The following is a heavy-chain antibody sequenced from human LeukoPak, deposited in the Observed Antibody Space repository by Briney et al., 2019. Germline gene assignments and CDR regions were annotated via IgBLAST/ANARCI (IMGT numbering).Heavy chain of an antibody. CDR2: ICNSGRT. V-gene: IGHV4-61*02. J-gene: IGHJ6*03. Sequence: SETLSLTCTVSGGSSSSGSYDWSWIRQPAGRGGEWIGCICNSGRTNYIPSRKSRVTITADTSKNQFSLRLRCGTAAGTAWSCCARELITIIVGPPLDYYYYMDGWRKATTVTISS. CDR1: GGSSSSGSYD. D-gene: IGHD3-22*01. CDR3: ARELITIIVGPPLDYYYYMDG.